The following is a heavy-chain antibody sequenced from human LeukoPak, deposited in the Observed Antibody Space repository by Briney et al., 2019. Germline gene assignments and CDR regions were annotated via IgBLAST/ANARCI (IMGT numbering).Heavy chain of an antibody. D-gene: IGHD6-19*01. Sequence: GGSLRLSCAASEFTFSTFSMNWVRQAPGKGLEWVSAISGSGGSTYYADSVKGRFTISRDSSKNTLYLQMNSLRAEDTAVYYCAKEKKYYSSGWYDGNIDYWGQGTLVTVSS. J-gene: IGHJ4*02. V-gene: IGHV3-23*01. CDR1: EFTFSTFS. CDR2: ISGSGGST. CDR3: AKEKKYYSSGWYDGNIDY.